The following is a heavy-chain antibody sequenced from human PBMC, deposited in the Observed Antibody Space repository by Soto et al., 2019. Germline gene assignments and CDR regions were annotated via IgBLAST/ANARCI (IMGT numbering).Heavy chain of an antibody. V-gene: IGHV3-11*01. CDR3: ARDSRYSYGVGGWFDP. D-gene: IGHD5-18*01. Sequence: GGSLRLSCAASGFTFSDSYMSWIRQAPGKGLEWVSYISSSGETIYYADSVKGRFTISRDNARNSLHLQMNSLRVEDTAVYYCARDSRYSYGVGGWFDPWGQGTLVTVSS. CDR1: GFTFSDSY. CDR2: ISSSGETI. J-gene: IGHJ5*02.